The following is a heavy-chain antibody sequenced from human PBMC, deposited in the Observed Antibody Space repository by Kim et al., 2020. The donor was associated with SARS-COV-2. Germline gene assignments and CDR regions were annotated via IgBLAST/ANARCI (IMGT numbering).Heavy chain of an antibody. CDR3: AKDNPSSGWPAFDA. Sequence: ADSVKGRFTVTRDITKATQYLQMNSLRAEDTALYYCAKDNPSSGWPAFDAWGQGTLVTVSS. D-gene: IGHD6-19*01. V-gene: IGHV3-23*01. J-gene: IGHJ4*02.